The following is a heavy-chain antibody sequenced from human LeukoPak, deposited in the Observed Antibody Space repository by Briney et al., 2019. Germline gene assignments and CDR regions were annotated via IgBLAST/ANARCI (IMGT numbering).Heavy chain of an antibody. CDR3: EHPGCWASEEYKDDAFHF. CDR1: AYTFTGNG. Sequence: VASVKVSCKASAYTFTGNGISRVRQAPGQGLEWMGWISAYTGNTNYAQKIQGRVTLTTDTSTSAAHMELRTLTSDATAVYYCEHPGCWASEEYKDDAFHFWGQGTVVTVSS. D-gene: IGHD1-1*01. CDR2: ISAYTGNT. V-gene: IGHV1-18*04. J-gene: IGHJ3*01.